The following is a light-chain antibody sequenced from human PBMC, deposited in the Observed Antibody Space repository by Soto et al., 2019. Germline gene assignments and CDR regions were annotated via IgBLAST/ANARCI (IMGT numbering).Light chain of an antibody. CDR1: QTVGSKY. CDR3: QQYGTSPWT. Sequence: IVVLQARGTLSLNTGARAVLSCRASQTVGSKYFAWYHQKPGQAPRLLIYGASSRAPGIPNRFSGSGSGTDFTLTISRLEPEDSAVYYCQQYGTSPWTFGQGTKVDI. V-gene: IGKV3-20*01. CDR2: GAS. J-gene: IGKJ1*01.